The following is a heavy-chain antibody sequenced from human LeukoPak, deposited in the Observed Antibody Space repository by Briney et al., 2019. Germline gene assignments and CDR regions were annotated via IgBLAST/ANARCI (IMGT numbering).Heavy chain of an antibody. D-gene: IGHD2-2*01. J-gene: IGHJ6*03. V-gene: IGHV1-8*01. CDR3: ARGSSTSSNYYMDV. Sequence: ASVKVSCKASGYTFTSYDINWVRQATGQGLEWMGWMNPNSGNTGYAQKFQGRVTMTRNTSISTAYMELSSLRSEDTAVYYCARGSSTSSNYYMDVWGKGTTVTVSS. CDR1: GYTFTSYD. CDR2: MNPNSGNT.